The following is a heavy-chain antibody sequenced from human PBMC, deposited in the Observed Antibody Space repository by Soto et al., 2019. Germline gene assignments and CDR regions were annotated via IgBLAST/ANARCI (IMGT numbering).Heavy chain of an antibody. CDR1: GFTFSSYA. D-gene: IGHD3-9*01. V-gene: IGHV3-30-3*01. CDR2: ISYDGSNK. CDR3: AREGPYYDIWTGLLTD. Sequence: GGSLRLSCAASGFTFSSYAMHWVRQAPGKGLEWVAVISYDGSNKYYADSVKGRFTISRDNSKNTLYLQMNSLRAEDTAVYYCAREGPYYDIWTGLLTDWGQGTLVTVSS. J-gene: IGHJ4*02.